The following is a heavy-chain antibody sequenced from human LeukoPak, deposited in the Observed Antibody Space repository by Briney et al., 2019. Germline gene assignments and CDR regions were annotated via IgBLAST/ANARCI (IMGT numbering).Heavy chain of an antibody. D-gene: IGHD6-13*01. CDR1: GYTFTGYY. J-gene: IGHJ3*01. Sequence: ASVKVSCKASGYTFTGYYMHWVRQAPGQGLEWMGWINPKSDGTKYAQKFQGRVTMTTDTSITTAYMELSRLTSDDTAVYYCATWSSSWSAIDLWGQGTMVAVSS. CDR2: INPKSDGT. V-gene: IGHV1-2*02. CDR3: ATWSSSWSAIDL.